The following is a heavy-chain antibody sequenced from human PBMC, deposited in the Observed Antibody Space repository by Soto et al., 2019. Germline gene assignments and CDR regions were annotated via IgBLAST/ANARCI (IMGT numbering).Heavy chain of an antibody. D-gene: IGHD6-6*01. Sequence: SETLSLTCTVSGGSSSSGDYYWSWIRQPPGKGLEWIGYIYYSGSTYHNPSLKSRVTISVDTSKNQFSLKLSSVTAADTAVYYCAKSEYSSSPWLGDNWFDPWGQGTLVTVSS. V-gene: IGHV4-30-4*01. CDR1: GGSSSSGDYY. J-gene: IGHJ5*02. CDR3: AKSEYSSSPWLGDNWFDP. CDR2: IYYSGST.